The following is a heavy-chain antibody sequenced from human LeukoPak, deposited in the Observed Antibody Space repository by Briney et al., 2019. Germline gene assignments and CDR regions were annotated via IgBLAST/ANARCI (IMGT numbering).Heavy chain of an antibody. Sequence: SETLSLTCTVSGGSISSYYWSWIRQPPGKGLEGIGYIYYSGSTNYNPSLKSRVTISVDPSKNQFSLKLSSVTAADTAVYYCARAGYSSGYLWGQGTLVTVSS. J-gene: IGHJ4*02. V-gene: IGHV4-59*01. D-gene: IGHD6-19*01. CDR3: ARAGYSSGYL. CDR1: GGSISSYY. CDR2: IYYSGST.